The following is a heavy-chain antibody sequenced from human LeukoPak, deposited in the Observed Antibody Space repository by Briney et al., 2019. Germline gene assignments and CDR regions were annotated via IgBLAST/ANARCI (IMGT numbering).Heavy chain of an antibody. CDR1: GGSITNTNY. Sequence: PSGTLSLTCGVSGGSITNTNYWTWVRQPPGKGLEWIGEVNLQGSTNYNPSLMGRVAISVDTSENHISLQLTSVTAADTAVYYCARDPVVPAAMRYYYYGMDVWGQGTTVTVSS. CDR2: VNLQGST. CDR3: ARDPVVPAAMRYYYYGMDV. D-gene: IGHD2-2*01. J-gene: IGHJ6*02. V-gene: IGHV4-4*02.